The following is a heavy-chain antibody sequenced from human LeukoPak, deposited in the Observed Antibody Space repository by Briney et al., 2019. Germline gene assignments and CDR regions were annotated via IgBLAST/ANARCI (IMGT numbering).Heavy chain of an antibody. D-gene: IGHD3-16*02. CDR2: ISSSSSYI. CDR1: GFTFSSYS. V-gene: IGHV3-21*01. CDR3: ARDSLEDYVWGSYRYWFDY. Sequence: GGPLRLSCAASGFTFSSYSMNWVRKAPGKGLEWVSSISSSSSYIYYADSVKGRFTISRDNAKNSLYLQMNSLRAEDTAVYYCARDSLEDYVWGSYRYWFDYWGQGTLVTVSS. J-gene: IGHJ4*02.